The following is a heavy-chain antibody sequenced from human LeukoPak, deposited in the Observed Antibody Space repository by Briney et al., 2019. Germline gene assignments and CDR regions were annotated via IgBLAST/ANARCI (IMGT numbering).Heavy chain of an antibody. Sequence: PGGSLRLSCAASGFTFDDYAMHWVRQAPGKGLEWVSGISWNSGSIGYADSVKGRFTISRDNAKNSLYLQMNSLRAEDTAVYYCARYSYGFRATLADYWGQGTLVTVSS. D-gene: IGHD5-18*01. J-gene: IGHJ4*02. CDR2: ISWNSGSI. CDR1: GFTFDDYA. V-gene: IGHV3-9*01. CDR3: ARYSYGFRATLADY.